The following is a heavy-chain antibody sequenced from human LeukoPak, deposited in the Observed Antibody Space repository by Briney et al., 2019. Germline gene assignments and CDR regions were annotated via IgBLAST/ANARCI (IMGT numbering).Heavy chain of an antibody. Sequence: GGSLRLSCAASGFIFSSYAMSWVRQAPGKGLEWVSAISGSGDSTYYGDSVKGRFTISRDNSKNTLYLQMNSLRAEDTAVYYCAKDPGFANWFDPWGQGTLVTVSS. CDR3: AKDPGFANWFDP. CDR1: GFIFSSYA. CDR2: ISGSGDST. J-gene: IGHJ5*02. V-gene: IGHV3-23*01. D-gene: IGHD3-16*01.